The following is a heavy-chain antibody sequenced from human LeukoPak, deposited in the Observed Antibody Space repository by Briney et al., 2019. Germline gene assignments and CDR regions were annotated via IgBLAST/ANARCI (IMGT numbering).Heavy chain of an antibody. CDR2: INHSGST. Sequence: SETLSLTCAVYGGSFSGYYWSWIRQPPGKGLEWIGEINHSGSTNYNPSLKSRVTISVDTSKNQFSLKLSSVTAADTAVYYCARSFYRLGNWFDPWGQGTLVTVSS. J-gene: IGHJ5*02. CDR1: GGSFSGYY. V-gene: IGHV4-34*01. D-gene: IGHD3-16*02. CDR3: ARSFYRLGNWFDP.